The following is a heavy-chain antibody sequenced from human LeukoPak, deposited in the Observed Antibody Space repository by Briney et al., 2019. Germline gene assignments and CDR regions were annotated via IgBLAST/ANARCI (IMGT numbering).Heavy chain of an antibody. J-gene: IGHJ4*02. D-gene: IGHD5-12*01. Sequence: PSETLSLTCTVSGGSISSYYWSWIRQPPGKGLEWIGYIYYSGSTNYNPSLKNRVTISVDTSKNQFSLKLSSVTAADTAVYYCARDLGYSGYDWAYWGQGTLVTVSS. CDR3: ARDLGYSGYDWAY. CDR1: GGSISSYY. V-gene: IGHV4-59*01. CDR2: IYYSGST.